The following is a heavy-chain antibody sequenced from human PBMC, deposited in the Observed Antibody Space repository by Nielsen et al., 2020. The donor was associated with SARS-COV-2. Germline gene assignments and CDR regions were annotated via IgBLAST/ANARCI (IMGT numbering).Heavy chain of an antibody. CDR2: ISWNSNSI. D-gene: IGHD4-17*01. V-gene: IGHV3-9*01. CDR3: AKLPTVTTGVDY. Sequence: GGSLRLSCAASGFTFDDYAMHWVRQAPGKGLEWVSGISWNSNSIAYADSVKGRFTISRDNAKNSLYLQMNSLRAEDTALYYCAKLPTVTTGVDYWGQGTLVTVSS. J-gene: IGHJ4*02. CDR1: GFTFDDYA.